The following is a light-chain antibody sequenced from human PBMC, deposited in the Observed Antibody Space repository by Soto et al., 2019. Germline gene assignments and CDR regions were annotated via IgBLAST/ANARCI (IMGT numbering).Light chain of an antibody. V-gene: IGKV1-39*01. J-gene: IGKJ1*01. Sequence: DIQMTQSPSSLSASVGDRVTITCRASQSISAYLHWYQQKPGKAPKVLIYAASNLQSGVPSRFSGRESGTDFTLSISSLQPEDFATYYCQQSYSTPWTFGQGTKVDIQ. CDR1: QSISAY. CDR3: QQSYSTPWT. CDR2: AAS.